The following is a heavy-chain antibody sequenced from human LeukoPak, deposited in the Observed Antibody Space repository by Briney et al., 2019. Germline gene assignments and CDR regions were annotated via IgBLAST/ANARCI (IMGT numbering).Heavy chain of an antibody. V-gene: IGHV1-24*01. CDR3: ARDFASGATSAY. CDR1: GHTLTALS. CDR2: FRPEFGET. J-gene: IGHJ4*02. Sequence: ASVKVSCKVSGHTLTALSMHWVRQLPGEGLEWMGGFRPEFGETVYAQKFQGRVTMTGDTSTDTVYMELRSLKSDDTAVYYCARDFASGATSAYWGQGTLVTVSS. D-gene: IGHD1-26*01.